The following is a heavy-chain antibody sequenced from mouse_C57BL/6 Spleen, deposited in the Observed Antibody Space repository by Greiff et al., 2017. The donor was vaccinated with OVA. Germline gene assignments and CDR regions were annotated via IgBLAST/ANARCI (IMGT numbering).Heavy chain of an antibody. CDR3: ARGGYYGSSYGYFDY. V-gene: IGHV5-16*01. CDR1: GFTFSDYY. D-gene: IGHD1-1*01. J-gene: IGHJ2*01. CDR2: INYDGSST. Sequence: EVKLMESEGGLVQPGSSMKLSCTASGFTFSDYYMAWVRQVPEKGLEWVANINYDGSSTYYLDSLKSRFIISRDNAKNILYLQMSSLKSEDTATYYCARGGYYGSSYGYFDYWGQGTTLTVSS.